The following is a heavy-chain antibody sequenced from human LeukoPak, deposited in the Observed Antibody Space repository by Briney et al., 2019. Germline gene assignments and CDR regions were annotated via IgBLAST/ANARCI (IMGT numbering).Heavy chain of an antibody. D-gene: IGHD6-19*01. CDR3: ARDLPEGVAVAGTRLDNWFDP. V-gene: IGHV1-18*01. J-gene: IGHJ5*02. CDR2: ISAYNGNT. CDR1: GYTFTSYA. Sequence: ASVKVSCKASGYTFTSYAMNWVRQAPGQGLEWMGWISAYNGNTNYAQKLQGRVTMTTDTSTSTAYMELRSLRSDDTAVYYCARDLPEGVAVAGTRLDNWFDPWGQGTLVTVSS.